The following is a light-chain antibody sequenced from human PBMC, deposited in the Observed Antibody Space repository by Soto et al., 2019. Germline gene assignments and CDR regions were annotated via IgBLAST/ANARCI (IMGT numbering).Light chain of an antibody. CDR1: SSDVGAYDY. CDR3: SSYTSSSTLV. J-gene: IGLJ1*01. V-gene: IGLV2-14*03. Sequence: QSVLPKPASVSGSPGQSITVSCTGTSSDVGAYDYVSWYQHHPGKAPKLMIYDVSYRPSGVSNRFSGSKSGNTASLTISGLQAEDEADYYCSSYTSSSTLVFGTGTKVTVL. CDR2: DVS.